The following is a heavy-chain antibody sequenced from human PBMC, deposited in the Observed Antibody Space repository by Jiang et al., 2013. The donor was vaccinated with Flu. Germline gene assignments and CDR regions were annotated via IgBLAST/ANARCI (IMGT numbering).Heavy chain of an antibody. Sequence: GPGLVKSSETLSLICTVSGDSISSINYYWGWVRQPPGKGLEWIGCIYYTGTTFYNPSLKSRGAISVDTSKNQFSLKMTSVTAADTAVYYCARRTIWFGDEKVDSWGQGTLVTVSS. CDR3: ARRTIWFGDEKVDS. CDR1: GDSISSINYY. J-gene: IGHJ4*02. V-gene: IGHV4-39*01. CDR2: IYYTGTT. D-gene: IGHD3-10*01.